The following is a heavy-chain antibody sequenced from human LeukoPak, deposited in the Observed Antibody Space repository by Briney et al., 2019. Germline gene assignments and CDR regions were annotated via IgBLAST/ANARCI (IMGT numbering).Heavy chain of an antibody. Sequence: PGGSLRLSCAASGFTFSRYSMNCVRQAPGKGLEWVSSISSSSYRYYADSVKGQFTISRDNAKNSLHLQMNSLRAEDTAVYYCMSYAGRSDDYWGQGTLVTVSS. CDR2: ISSSSYR. D-gene: IGHD3-16*01. CDR3: MSYAGRSDDY. V-gene: IGHV3-21*01. J-gene: IGHJ4*02. CDR1: GFTFSRYS.